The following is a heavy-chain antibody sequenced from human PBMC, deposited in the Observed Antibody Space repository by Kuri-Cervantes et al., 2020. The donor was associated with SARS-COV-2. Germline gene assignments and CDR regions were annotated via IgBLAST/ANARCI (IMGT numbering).Heavy chain of an antibody. Sequence: ASVKVSCKASGYSFTDYYIHWVRQAPGQRPEWMGLINCNDAWTNSARRFQGRVTMTRDTSITTAYMELNNLTSDDTAVYYCARGIAAAGYDYWGQGTLVTGSS. V-gene: IGHV1-2*06. CDR3: ARGIAAAGYDY. CDR2: INCNDAWT. CDR1: GYSFTDYY. D-gene: IGHD6-13*01. J-gene: IGHJ4*02.